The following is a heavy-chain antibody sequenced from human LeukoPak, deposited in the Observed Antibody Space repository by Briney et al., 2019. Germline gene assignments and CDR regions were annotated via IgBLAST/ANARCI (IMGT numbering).Heavy chain of an antibody. CDR3: AKDARRTFGLSSGLYRGSYYFDY. Sequence: SETLSLTCTVSGGSISSYYWSWIRQPPGKGLEYIGYIYYSGSTNYNPSLKSRLTISVDTSKNQFSLKLSSVTAADTAVYYCAKDARRTFGLSSGLYRGSYYFDYWGQGTLVTVSS. CDR1: GGSISSYY. J-gene: IGHJ4*02. D-gene: IGHD6-19*01. CDR2: IYYSGST. V-gene: IGHV4-59*01.